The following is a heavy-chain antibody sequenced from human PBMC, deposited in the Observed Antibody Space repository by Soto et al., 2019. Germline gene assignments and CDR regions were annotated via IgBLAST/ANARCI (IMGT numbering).Heavy chain of an antibody. CDR3: GRDDVRQLWLFGY. V-gene: IGHV1-3*01. D-gene: IGHD5-18*01. CDR1: GYTFTSYA. Sequence: ASVKVSCKASGYTFTSYAVHWVRQAPGQRLEWMGWINAGNGNTRYSQKFQGRVTITRDTSASTAYMELTSLRSEDTAVYYCGRDDVRQLWLFGYWGQGTLVTVSS. J-gene: IGHJ4*02. CDR2: INAGNGNT.